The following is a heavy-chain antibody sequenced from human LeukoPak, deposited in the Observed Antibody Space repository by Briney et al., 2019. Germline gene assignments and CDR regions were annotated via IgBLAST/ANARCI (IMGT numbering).Heavy chain of an antibody. J-gene: IGHJ5*02. CDR1: GFTFSSYS. Sequence: GGSLRLSCAASGFTFSSYSMNWVRQAPGKGLEWVSSISSSSSYIYYADSVKGRFTISRDNAKNSLYLQMNSLRAEDTAVYYCARDRDYIVVVPAAMYSWFDPWGQGTLVTVSS. CDR2: ISSSSSYI. D-gene: IGHD2-2*01. CDR3: ARDRDYIVVVPAAMYSWFDP. V-gene: IGHV3-21*01.